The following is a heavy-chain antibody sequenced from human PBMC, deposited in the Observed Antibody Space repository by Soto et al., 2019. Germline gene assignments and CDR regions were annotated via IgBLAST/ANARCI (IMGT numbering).Heavy chain of an antibody. CDR2: ISAYNGNT. D-gene: IGHD2-15*01. CDR1: GYTFTSYG. J-gene: IGHJ4*02. CDR3: ARAPPYHYHIVVVVAATPLLNDY. V-gene: IGHV1-18*01. Sequence: ASVKVSCKASGYTFTSYGISWVRQAPGQGLEWMGWISAYNGNTNYAQKLQGRVTMTTDTSTSTAYMELRSLRSDDTVVYYCARAPPYHYHIVVVVAATPLLNDYWGQGTLVTVS.